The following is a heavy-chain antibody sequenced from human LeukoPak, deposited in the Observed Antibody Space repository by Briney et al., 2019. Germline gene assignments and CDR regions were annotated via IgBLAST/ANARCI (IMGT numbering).Heavy chain of an antibody. Sequence: GGSLRLSCAASGFTFSSYSMNWVRQAPGKGLEWVSSISSSSSYIYYADSVKGRFTISRDNAKNSLYLQMNSLRAEDTAVYYCARPRRGGYWVDYWGQGTLVTVSS. CDR3: ARPRRGGYWVDY. V-gene: IGHV3-21*01. J-gene: IGHJ4*02. CDR1: GFTFSSYS. D-gene: IGHD3-22*01. CDR2: ISSSSSYI.